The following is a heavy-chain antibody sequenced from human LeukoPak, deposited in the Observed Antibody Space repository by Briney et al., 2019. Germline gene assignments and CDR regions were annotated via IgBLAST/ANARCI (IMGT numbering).Heavy chain of an antibody. Sequence: PGGSLRLSCAASGFTFSSYAMSWVRQAPGKGLEWVSAISGSGGSTYYADSVKGRFTISRDNSKNTLYLQMNSLRAEDTAVYYCARINPVAGTYYYYGMDVWGQGTTVTVSS. D-gene: IGHD6-19*01. CDR2: ISGSGGST. J-gene: IGHJ6*02. CDR1: GFTFSSYA. CDR3: ARINPVAGTYYYYGMDV. V-gene: IGHV3-23*01.